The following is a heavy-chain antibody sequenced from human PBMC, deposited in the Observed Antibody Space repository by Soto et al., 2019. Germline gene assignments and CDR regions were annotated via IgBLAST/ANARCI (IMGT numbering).Heavy chain of an antibody. J-gene: IGHJ4*02. CDR2: ISFDASNK. D-gene: IGHD4-17*01. CDR1: GFTFSTYG. CDR3: AKDPYGDYSTGYFDY. Sequence: QVQLVESGGGVVQPGRSLRLSCAASGFTFSTYGMHWVRQAPGKGLEWVAVISFDASNKYYADSVKGRFTISRDNSKNTLYLQMTSLRAEDTAVYYCAKDPYGDYSTGYFDYWGQGSLVTVSS. V-gene: IGHV3-30*18.